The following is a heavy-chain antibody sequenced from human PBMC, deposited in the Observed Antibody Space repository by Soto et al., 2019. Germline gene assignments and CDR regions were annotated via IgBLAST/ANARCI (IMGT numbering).Heavy chain of an antibody. CDR2: INAGNGNT. CDR3: AREALTGYYDSSGLFDY. V-gene: IGHV1-3*01. Sequence: ASVKVSCKASGYTFTSYAMHWVRQAPGQRFEWMGWINAGNGNTKYSQKFQGRVTITRDTSASTAYMELSSLRSEDTAVYYCAREALTGYYDSSGLFDYWGQGTLVTVSS. CDR1: GYTFTSYA. D-gene: IGHD3-22*01. J-gene: IGHJ4*02.